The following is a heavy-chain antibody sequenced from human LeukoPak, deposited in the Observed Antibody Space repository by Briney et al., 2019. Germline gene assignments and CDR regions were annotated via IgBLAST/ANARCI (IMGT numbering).Heavy chain of an antibody. J-gene: IGHJ6*03. D-gene: IGHD2-15*01. Sequence: GGSLRLSCAASGFTFSTYSMNWVRQAPGKGLEWVSSISSGSSYIYYADSVKGRFTISRDNAKNSLYLQMNSLRAEDTAVYYCARELYCSGGTCSNDYYYYYMDVWGKGTTVTVSS. CDR1: GFTFSTYS. CDR2: ISSGSSYI. V-gene: IGHV3-21*01. CDR3: ARELYCSGGTCSNDYYYYYMDV.